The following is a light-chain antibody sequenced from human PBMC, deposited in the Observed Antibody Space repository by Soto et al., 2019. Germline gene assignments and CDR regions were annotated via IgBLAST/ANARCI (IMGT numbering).Light chain of an antibody. CDR2: GAS. V-gene: IGKV3-15*01. Sequence: EIVMTQSPATLSVSPGERVTLSCRASQSITTYLAWYQQKPGQAPRLLIFGASTRASGIPARFSGGGSGTDFTLTISSLQSEDSAVYYCQRYGNWPPYTCGQGTKLEIK. CDR3: QRYGNWPPYT. CDR1: QSITTY. J-gene: IGKJ2*01.